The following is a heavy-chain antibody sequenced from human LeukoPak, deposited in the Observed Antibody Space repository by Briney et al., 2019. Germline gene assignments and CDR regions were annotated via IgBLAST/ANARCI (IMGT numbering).Heavy chain of an antibody. J-gene: IGHJ4*02. CDR1: GFTFNNYA. Sequence: GGSLRLSCAASGFTFNNYAMSWVRQAPRKGLEWVSDISASGGSTDYADSVKGRFTISRDNAKNSLYLQMNSLRADDTAVYYCARVGSGAPLLPDYWGPGTLVTVSS. CDR3: ARVGSGAPLLPDY. CDR2: ISASGGST. V-gene: IGHV3-23*01. D-gene: IGHD3-3*01.